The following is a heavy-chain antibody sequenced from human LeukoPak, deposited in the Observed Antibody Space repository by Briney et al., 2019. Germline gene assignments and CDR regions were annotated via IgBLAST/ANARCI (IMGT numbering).Heavy chain of an antibody. V-gene: IGHV3-23*01. CDR2: ISGSGGST. CDR3: AKETDQYYYYGMDV. Sequence: GGSLRLSCAASGFTFSSYAMSWVRQAPGKELEWVSAISGSGGSTYYADSVKGRFTISRDNSKNTLYLQMNSLRAEDTAVYYCAKETDQYYYYGMDVWGQGTTVTVSS. CDR1: GFTFSSYA. J-gene: IGHJ6*02.